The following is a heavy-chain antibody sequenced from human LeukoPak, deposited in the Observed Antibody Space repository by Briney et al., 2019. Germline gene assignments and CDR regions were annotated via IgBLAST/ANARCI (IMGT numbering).Heavy chain of an antibody. D-gene: IGHD6-19*01. V-gene: IGHV3-53*01. J-gene: IGHJ4*02. Sequence: GRSLRLSCAASGFSLSSKYMSWVRQPAGRARGWVSVIYSGGTTFYADSVKGRFTISRDNSKNTLYLQMNSLRPDDTAVYYCTKLKGWYGDGYFDSWGPGTLVTVSS. CDR1: GFSLSSKY. CDR2: IYSGGTT. CDR3: TKLKGWYGDGYFDS.